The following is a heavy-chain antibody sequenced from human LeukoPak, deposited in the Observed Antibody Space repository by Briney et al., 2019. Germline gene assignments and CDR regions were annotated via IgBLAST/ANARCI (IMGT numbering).Heavy chain of an antibody. Sequence: PGGSLRLSCSASGFPFFNYWMNWVRQAPGKGLEWVANIHQDGSETYYVDSVDGRFTVSRDNARNSLFLQMDSLRAEDTAVYYCARALNYDWFVFDYWGKGTLVTVSS. CDR2: IHQDGSET. D-gene: IGHD3-9*01. V-gene: IGHV3-7*01. CDR1: GFPFFNYW. CDR3: ARALNYDWFVFDY. J-gene: IGHJ4*02.